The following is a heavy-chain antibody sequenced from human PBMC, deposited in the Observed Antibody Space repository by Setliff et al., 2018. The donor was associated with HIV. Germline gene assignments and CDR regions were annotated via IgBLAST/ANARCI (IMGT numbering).Heavy chain of an antibody. D-gene: IGHD5-12*01. V-gene: IGHV3-23*01. Sequence: LRLSCAASGLTFKAYAMTWVRQAPGKGLEWVSAISGSGDTTYQTGSLKGRFTISRDNSKNTLYLQMNSLRAEDTAVYYCARVASGYDYGWLDPWGQGTLVTVSS. J-gene: IGHJ5*02. CDR3: ARVASGYDYGWLDP. CDR1: GLTFKAYA. CDR2: ISGSGDTT.